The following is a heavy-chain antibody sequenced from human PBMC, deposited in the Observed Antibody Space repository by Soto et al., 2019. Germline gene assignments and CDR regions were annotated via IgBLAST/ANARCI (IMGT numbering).Heavy chain of an antibody. CDR3: ARDIPESNYCSSTRCFSYNYGMDV. Sequence: EVQLVESGGGLAQPGGSLTLSCAASGLTFSRYEMNWVRQAPGKGLEWISYISGSGSTIHYADSVRGRFTISRDNAKNSQYLQMNSLRAEDTAVYYCARDIPESNYCSSTRCFSYNYGMDVWGQGTTVTVSS. V-gene: IGHV3-48*03. J-gene: IGHJ6*02. CDR2: ISGSGSTI. CDR1: GLTFSRYE. D-gene: IGHD2-2*01.